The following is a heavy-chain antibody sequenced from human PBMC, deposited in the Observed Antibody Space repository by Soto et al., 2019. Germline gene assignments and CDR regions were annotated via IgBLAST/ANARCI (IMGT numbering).Heavy chain of an antibody. CDR2: IYYSGST. CDR3: ARHGDYDSSGYYLYYYYGMDV. D-gene: IGHD3-22*01. J-gene: IGHJ6*02. V-gene: IGHV4-39*01. Sequence: LSLTCTVSGGSVSSSSYYGGWIRQPPGEGREGIGSIYYSGSTYYTPSLKSRVTISVDTSKNQFSLKLSSVTAADTAVYYCARHGDYDSSGYYLYYYYGMDVWGQGTTVTVSS. CDR1: GGSVSSSSYY.